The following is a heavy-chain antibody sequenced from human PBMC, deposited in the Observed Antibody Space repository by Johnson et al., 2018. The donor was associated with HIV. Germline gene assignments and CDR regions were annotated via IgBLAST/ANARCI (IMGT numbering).Heavy chain of an antibody. CDR2: ISYDGSYK. Sequence: QVQLVESGGGVVQPGRSLRLSCAASGFTFSTYGMHWVRQAPGKGLEWVALISYDGSYKYYADSVKGRFTISRDNSKNTLYLQMNSLRAEDTAVYYCAREGPMVRSGAFDIWGQGTKVTVSS. CDR3: AREGPMVRSGAFDI. V-gene: IGHV3-30*03. J-gene: IGHJ3*02. CDR1: GFTFSTYG. D-gene: IGHD3-10*01.